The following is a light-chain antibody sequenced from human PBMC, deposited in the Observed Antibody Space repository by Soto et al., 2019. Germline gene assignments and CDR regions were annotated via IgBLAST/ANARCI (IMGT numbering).Light chain of an antibody. V-gene: IGKV1-5*03. CDR2: KAS. CDR3: QQYNDNWT. Sequence: DIQMTQSPSTLSASVGDRVTITCRASQSISSWLAWYQQKPGKAPKLLIYKASTLQSGVPSRFSGSGSGTEFTLAIRILQPDDSATYYCQQYNDNWTFGQGTKVEIK. CDR1: QSISSW. J-gene: IGKJ1*01.